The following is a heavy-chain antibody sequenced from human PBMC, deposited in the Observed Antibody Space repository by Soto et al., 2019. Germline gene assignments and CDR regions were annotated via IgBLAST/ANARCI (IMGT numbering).Heavy chain of an antibody. CDR2: MTPSGSSR. J-gene: IGHJ3*02. Sequence: GGSLRLSCAASGFTFSDHFMSWIRQAPGKGLEWISYMTPSGSSRSYADSVKGRFTISRDNAKNSLYLQMNSLRGDDTAVYYCARELSGNYFTFDIWGQGTMVTVSS. CDR3: ARELSGNYFTFDI. D-gene: IGHD1-26*01. V-gene: IGHV3-11*01. CDR1: GFTFSDHF.